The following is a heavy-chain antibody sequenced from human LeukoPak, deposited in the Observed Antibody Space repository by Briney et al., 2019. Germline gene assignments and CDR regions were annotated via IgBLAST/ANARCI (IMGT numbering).Heavy chain of an antibody. CDR3: ARDRGVPGPGNALDI. J-gene: IGHJ3*02. CDR1: GYTFTNYH. Sequence: ASVNVSCKASGYTFTNYHMHWVRQAPGQGLEWLGLVKPKSGDSDFVQKFRGRVTVTTDVSTTTIHMELSNLRSDDTAVYYCARDRGVPGPGNALDIWGQGTTVTVSS. V-gene: IGHV1-2*06. CDR2: VKPKSGDS. D-gene: IGHD2-8*01.